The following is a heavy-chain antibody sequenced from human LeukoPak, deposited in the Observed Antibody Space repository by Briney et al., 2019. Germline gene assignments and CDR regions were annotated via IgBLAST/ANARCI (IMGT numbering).Heavy chain of an antibody. CDR1: GGTFSSYA. CDR2: IIPIFGIA. D-gene: IGHD3-3*01. V-gene: IGHV1-69*04. J-gene: IGHJ6*02. CDR3: ARDKVVAWSGITWWSYYYGMDV. Sequence: SVKASCKASGGTFSSYAISWVRQAPGQGLEWMGRIIPIFGIANYAQKFQGRVTITADKSTSTAYMELSSLRSEDTAVYYCARDKVVAWSGITWWSYYYGMDVWGQGTTVTVSS.